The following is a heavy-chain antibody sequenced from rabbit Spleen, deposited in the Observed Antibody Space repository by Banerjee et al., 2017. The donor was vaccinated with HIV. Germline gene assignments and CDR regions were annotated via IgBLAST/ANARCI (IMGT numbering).Heavy chain of an antibody. Sequence: QEQLVESGGGLAQPEGSLTLTCKASGFTLSSYWMCWVRQVPGKGLEWIGFIDTPTSRTAYTGWAKGRFTISKPSSTAVPLQMTSLTAADTATYFCARDDADYSGYSYGNFWGPGTLVTVS. J-gene: IGHJ4*01. CDR2: IDTPTSRT. D-gene: IGHD6-1*01. V-gene: IGHV1S45*01. CDR1: GFTLSSYW. CDR3: ARDDADYSGYSYGNF.